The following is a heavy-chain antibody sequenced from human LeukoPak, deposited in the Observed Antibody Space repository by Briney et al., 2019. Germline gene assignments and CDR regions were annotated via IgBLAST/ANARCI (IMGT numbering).Heavy chain of an antibody. J-gene: IGHJ4*02. V-gene: IGHV3-23*01. CDR3: AKRGVVIRVILVGFHEEAYYFDS. D-gene: IGHD3-22*01. CDR2: ISDSGGRT. Sequence: GGSLRLSCAVSGITLSNYGMSWVRQAPGKGLEWVAGISDSGGRTNYADSVKGRFAISRDNPRNTLYLQMNSLRAEDTAVYFCAKRGVVIRVILVGFHEEAYYFDSWGQGALVTVSS. CDR1: GITLSNYG.